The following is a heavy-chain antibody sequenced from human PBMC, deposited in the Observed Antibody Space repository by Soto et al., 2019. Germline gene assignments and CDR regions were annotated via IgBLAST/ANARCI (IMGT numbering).Heavy chain of an antibody. CDR3: ARTTAVPNTLRSRYFFDY. V-gene: IGHV4-61*01. CDR2: VYYSGTT. Sequence: NPSETLSLTCSVSGGSVSNKTYYWSWIRQPPGKRLEWIGYVYYSGTTNYNPSLKSRVTISVDLSKNQFSLRLSSVTTADTALYYCARTTAVPNTLRSRYFFDYWRQRTLVTVSS. D-gene: IGHD4-17*01. J-gene: IGHJ4*02. CDR1: GGSVSNKTYY.